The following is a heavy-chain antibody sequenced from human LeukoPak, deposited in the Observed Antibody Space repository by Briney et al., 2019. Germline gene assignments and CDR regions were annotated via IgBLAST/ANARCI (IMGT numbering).Heavy chain of an antibody. J-gene: IGHJ4*02. D-gene: IGHD6-6*01. Sequence: SVKVSCKASGGTFSGYAIIWVRQAPGQGLEWMGGIIPIFGTANYAQKFQGRVTITTDESTSTAYMELSSLRSEDTAVYYCASRRDSSSPHYFDYWGQGTLVTVSS. CDR1: GGTFSGYA. V-gene: IGHV1-69*05. CDR2: IIPIFGTA. CDR3: ASRRDSSSPHYFDY.